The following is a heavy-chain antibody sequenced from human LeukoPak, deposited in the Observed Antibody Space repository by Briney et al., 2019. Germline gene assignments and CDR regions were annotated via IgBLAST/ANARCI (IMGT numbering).Heavy chain of an antibody. Sequence: GASVKVSCKASGYTFTGYYMHWVRQAPGQGLEWMGWINPNSGGTNYAQKFQGRVTMTRDTSISTAYMELSRLRSDDTAVYYCARLLSSSWWGDFDXWGQGTLVTVSX. J-gene: IGHJ4*02. CDR2: INPNSGGT. CDR1: GYTFTGYY. D-gene: IGHD6-13*01. V-gene: IGHV1-2*02. CDR3: ARLLSSSWWGDFDX.